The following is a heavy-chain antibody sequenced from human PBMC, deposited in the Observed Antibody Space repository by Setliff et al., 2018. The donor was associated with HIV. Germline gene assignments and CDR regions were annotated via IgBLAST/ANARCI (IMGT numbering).Heavy chain of an antibody. V-gene: IGHV7-4-1*01. CDR2: INTNNGNP. D-gene: IGHD4-17*01. CDR1: GYTFTDYG. CDR3: ARDDYANTDLDF. Sequence: ASVKVSCKASGYTFTDYGINWVRQAPGQGLEWMGWINTNNGNPMYAQGFTGRFVFSSVTSVRTAYLQIVGLKTEDTAVYFCARDDYANTDLDFWGPGTLVTVSS. J-gene: IGHJ4*02.